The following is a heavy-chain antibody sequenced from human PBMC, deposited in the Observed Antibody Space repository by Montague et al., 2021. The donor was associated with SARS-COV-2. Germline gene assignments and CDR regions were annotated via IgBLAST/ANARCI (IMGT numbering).Heavy chain of an antibody. J-gene: IGHJ6*02. V-gene: IGHV4-4*07. CDR3: ARNPGEYYGMDV. Sequence: SETLSPTCTVSGGSIRSYYWSWIRQPARKGLEWIGRIYSSGSINSNHSLKTRITLSVDTSKNQLSLRLNSVTAADTAVYYCARNPGEYYGMDVWGQGTTVTVSS. D-gene: IGHD3-16*01. CDR2: IYSSGSI. CDR1: GGSIRSYY.